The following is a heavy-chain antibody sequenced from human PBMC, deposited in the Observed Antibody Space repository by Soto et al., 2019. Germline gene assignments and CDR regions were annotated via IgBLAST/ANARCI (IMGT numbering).Heavy chain of an antibody. V-gene: IGHV1-18*01. CDR1: GYTFTTYG. CDR2: INTHNGST. D-gene: IGHD3-10*01. J-gene: IGHJ6*02. Sequence: QVQLEQSAPEVKKPGASVKVSCKASGYTFTTYGISWVRQAPGQGLEWLGWINTHNGSTNYAQNLQGRVIMTADTSTNTAYMELRSLRSDDTAIYYCTREGSAPYYYYGMDAWGQGTTVTVSS. CDR3: TREGSAPYYYYGMDA.